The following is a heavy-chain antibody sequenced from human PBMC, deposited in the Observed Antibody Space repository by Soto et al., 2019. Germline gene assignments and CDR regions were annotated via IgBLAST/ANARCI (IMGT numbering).Heavy chain of an antibody. CDR1: GYTFTSYD. CDR3: ARGLGSRGFVGY. J-gene: IGHJ4*02. D-gene: IGHD6-13*01. CDR2: MNPNSGNT. Sequence: EASVKVSCKASGYTFTSYDINWVRQATGQGLEWMGWMNPNSGNTGYAQKFQGRVTMTRNTSISTAYMELSSLRSEDTAVYYCARGLGSRGFVGYWGQGTLVTVSS. V-gene: IGHV1-8*01.